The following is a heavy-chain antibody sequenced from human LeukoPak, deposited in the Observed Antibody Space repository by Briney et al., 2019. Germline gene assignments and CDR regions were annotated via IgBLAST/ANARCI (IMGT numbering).Heavy chain of an antibody. Sequence: ASVKVSCKASGYTFTSYDINWVRQATGQGLEWMGWMNPNSGNTGYAQKFQGRVTMTRNTSISTAYMELSSLRSEDTAVYYCARSVRSRYGDYYYYYYYMDGWGKGTTVTVSS. CDR1: GYTFTSYD. D-gene: IGHD4-17*01. J-gene: IGHJ6*03. CDR2: MNPNSGNT. CDR3: ARSVRSRYGDYYYYYYYMDG. V-gene: IGHV1-8*01.